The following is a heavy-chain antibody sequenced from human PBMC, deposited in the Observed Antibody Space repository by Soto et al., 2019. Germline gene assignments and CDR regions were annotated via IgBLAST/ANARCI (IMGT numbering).Heavy chain of an antibody. J-gene: IGHJ6*02. CDR2: IRSKANSYAT. CDR3: TSGSYYYYYGMDV. V-gene: IGHV3-73*02. CDR1: GFTFIGSA. D-gene: IGHD2-15*01. Sequence: EVQLVESGGGLVQPGGSLNLSFAASGFTFIGSAIHWVGQPSGKGLGGFGRIRSKANSYATAYAASVKGRFTISRDDSKNTAYLQMNSLKTEDTAVYYCTSGSYYYYYGMDVWGQGTTVTVSS.